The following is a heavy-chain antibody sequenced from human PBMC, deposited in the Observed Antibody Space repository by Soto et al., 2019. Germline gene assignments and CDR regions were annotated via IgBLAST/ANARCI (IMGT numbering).Heavy chain of an antibody. J-gene: IGHJ3*02. CDR2: ISYDGSNK. CDR1: GFTFSSYG. CDR3: AKGDIVLVPAAMSAFDI. Sequence: QVQLVESGGGVVQPGRSLRLSCAASGFTFSSYGMHWVRQAPGKGLEWVAVISYDGSNKYYADSVKGRFTISRDNSKNTLYLQMNSLRAEDTAVYYCAKGDIVLVPAAMSAFDIWGQGTMVTVSS. D-gene: IGHD2-2*01. V-gene: IGHV3-30*18.